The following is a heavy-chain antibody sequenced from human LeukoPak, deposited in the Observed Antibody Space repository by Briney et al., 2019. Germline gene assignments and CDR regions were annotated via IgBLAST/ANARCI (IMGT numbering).Heavy chain of an antibody. Sequence: GGTLRLSCAASGFTFSSYVMSWVRQAPGKGLEWVSAISGSGGSTYYADSVKGRFTISRDNSKNTLYLQMNSLRAEDTAVYYCAKDLVPNYYDSSGYPFGYWGQGTLVTVSS. D-gene: IGHD3-22*01. V-gene: IGHV3-23*01. CDR3: AKDLVPNYYDSSGYPFGY. CDR2: ISGSGGST. J-gene: IGHJ4*02. CDR1: GFTFSSYV.